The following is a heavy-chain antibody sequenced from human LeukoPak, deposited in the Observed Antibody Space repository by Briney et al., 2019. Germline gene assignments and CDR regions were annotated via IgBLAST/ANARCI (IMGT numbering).Heavy chain of an antibody. CDR2: INHSAST. V-gene: IGHV4-34*01. J-gene: IGHJ4*02. CDR3: TRSPPPGATANGVADL. Sequence: KPSETLSLTCAVYGGSFSATYGSWIRQPPNNGLEWIGEINHSASTNANPSPKSRVTRSIDMSKNQFSLKLRSVTAADTALYYGTRSPPPGATANGVADLWGQGTLVTVSS. D-gene: IGHD2-8*01. CDR1: GGSFSATY.